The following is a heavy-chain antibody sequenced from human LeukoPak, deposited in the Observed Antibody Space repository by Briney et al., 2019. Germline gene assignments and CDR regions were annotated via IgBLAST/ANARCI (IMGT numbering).Heavy chain of an antibody. Sequence: SETLSLTCTVSRYSISSGYYWAWIRQPPGKGLEWIGSIYHTGSSYLNPSLKSRVTISVDTSKNQFSLRVNSVTAADTAVYYCVTETSGSYRRRFDFWGQGTLVTVSS. CDR1: RYSISSGYY. CDR2: IYHTGSS. V-gene: IGHV4-38-2*02. CDR3: VTETSGSYRRRFDF. J-gene: IGHJ4*02. D-gene: IGHD1-26*01.